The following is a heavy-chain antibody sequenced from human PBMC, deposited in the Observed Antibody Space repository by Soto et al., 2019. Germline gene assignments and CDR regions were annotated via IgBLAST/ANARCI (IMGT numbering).Heavy chain of an antibody. CDR3: AKWEVELPKGMNG. J-gene: IGHJ6*02. Sequence: GVSVKVSSRVSGYTLRESLIHCVRQGHRKGLGWRVGFDRDDGETIYAKKFQGRVTMTEDTSTDTAYMELSSLRSGDTAVYCWAKWEVELPKGMNGWGQGTTVTVSS. V-gene: IGHV1-24*01. CDR2: FDRDDGET. D-gene: IGHD1-7*01. CDR1: GYTLRESL.